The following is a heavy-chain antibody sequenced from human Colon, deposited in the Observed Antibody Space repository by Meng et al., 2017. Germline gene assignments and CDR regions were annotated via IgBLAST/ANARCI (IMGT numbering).Heavy chain of an antibody. CDR1: GGSVSSPSYF. D-gene: IGHD1-26*01. Sequence: RLEGSGPRLVRPSETLSPTCTLSGGSVSSPSYFWSWIRQTPGKGLEWIGYVYYTGSANYNPSLKSRVTISVDTPKNHFSLNLTSVTAADTAVYYCARGRGSYSSIDFWGQGTLVTVSS. CDR2: VYYTGSA. J-gene: IGHJ4*02. V-gene: IGHV4-61*03. CDR3: ARGRGSYSSIDF.